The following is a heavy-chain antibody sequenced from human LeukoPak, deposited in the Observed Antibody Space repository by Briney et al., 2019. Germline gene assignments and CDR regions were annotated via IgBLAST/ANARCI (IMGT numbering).Heavy chain of an antibody. V-gene: IGHV4-59*01. CDR3: ARDRSLDY. Sequence: MSSETLSLTCTVSGGSISSYYWSWIRQPPGKGLEWIGYIYYSGSTNYNPSLKSRVTISVDTSKNQFSLKLSSVTAADTAVYYCARDRSLDYWGQGTLVTVSS. J-gene: IGHJ4*02. CDR2: IYYSGST. CDR1: GGSISSYY.